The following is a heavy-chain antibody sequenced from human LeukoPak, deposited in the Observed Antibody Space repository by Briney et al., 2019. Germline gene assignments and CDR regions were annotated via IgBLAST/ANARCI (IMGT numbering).Heavy chain of an antibody. CDR1: GFTFSDYY. CDR3: ARESCSGGSCYYFDY. D-gene: IGHD2-15*01. V-gene: IGHV3-11*06. Sequence: PGGSLRLSCAASGFTFSDYYMSWIRQAPGKGLEWVSYISSSSSYINYADSVKGRFTISRDNAKNSLYLQMDSLRAEDTAVYYCARESCSGGSCYYFDYWGQGTLVTVSS. CDR2: ISSSSSYI. J-gene: IGHJ4*02.